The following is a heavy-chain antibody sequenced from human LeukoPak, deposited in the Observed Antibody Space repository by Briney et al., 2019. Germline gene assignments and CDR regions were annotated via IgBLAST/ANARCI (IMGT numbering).Heavy chain of an antibody. CDR3: AKDVSSGYYSRFDY. Sequence: GGSLRLSCAASGFTFSTYAMIWVRQAPGKGLEWVSGISGSGGSTYHADSVKGRFTISRDNSKNTLYLQMNSLRAEDTAVYYCAKDVSSGYYSRFDYWGQGTLVTVSS. V-gene: IGHV3-23*01. CDR1: GFTFSTYA. CDR2: ISGSGGST. J-gene: IGHJ4*02. D-gene: IGHD3-22*01.